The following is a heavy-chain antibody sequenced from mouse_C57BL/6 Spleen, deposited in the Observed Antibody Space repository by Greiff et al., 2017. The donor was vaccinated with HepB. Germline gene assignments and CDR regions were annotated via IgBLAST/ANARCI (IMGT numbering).Heavy chain of an antibody. V-gene: IGHV1-55*01. Sequence: QVQLQQPGAELVKPGASVKMSCKASGYTFTSYWITWVKQRPGQGLEWIGDIYPGSGSTNYNEKFKSKATLTVDTSSSTAYMQLSSLTYEDSAVYYCARVITTRSYAMDYWGQGTSVTVSS. D-gene: IGHD1-1*01. CDR3: ARVITTRSYAMDY. CDR1: GYTFTSYW. CDR2: IYPGSGST. J-gene: IGHJ4*01.